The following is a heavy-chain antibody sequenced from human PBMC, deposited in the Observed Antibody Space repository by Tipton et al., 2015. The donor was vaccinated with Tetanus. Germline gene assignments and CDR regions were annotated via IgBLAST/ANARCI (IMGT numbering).Heavy chain of an antibody. D-gene: IGHD3-3*01. CDR2: VDPRDSSA. CDR1: GYNFSHHS. V-gene: IGHV5-51*01. J-gene: IGHJ4*02. Sequence: QLVQSGAEVGKPGESLKISCQGSGYNFSHHSIGWVRQLPGRGLEWMGIVDPRDSSATYGPSFQGQVTISADRSISVAYLQWSSLKASDTGMYYCARHPDFWSGYYFDLWGQGTLVNVSS. CDR3: ARHPDFWSGYYFDL.